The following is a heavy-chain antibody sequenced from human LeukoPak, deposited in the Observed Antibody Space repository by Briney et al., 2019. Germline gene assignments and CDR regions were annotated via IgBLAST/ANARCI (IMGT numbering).Heavy chain of an antibody. CDR2: ISGSGGST. V-gene: IGHV3-23*01. CDR1: GFTFSSYA. Sequence: PGGSLRLSCAASGFTFSSYAMSWVRQAPGKGLEWVSAISGSGGSTYYADSVKGRFTISRDNSKNTLYLQMNSLRAEDTAVYYCATTEYYYDSSGYQLDYWGQGTLVTVSS. D-gene: IGHD3-22*01. J-gene: IGHJ4*02. CDR3: ATTEYYYDSSGYQLDY.